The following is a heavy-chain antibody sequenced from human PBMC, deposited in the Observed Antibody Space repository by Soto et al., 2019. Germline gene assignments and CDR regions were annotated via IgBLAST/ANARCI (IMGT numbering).Heavy chain of an antibody. CDR2: ISGSGGST. CDR1: GFTFSSYA. Sequence: GGSLRLSCAASGFTFSSYAMSWVRQAPGKGLEWVSAISGSGGSTYYADSVKGRFTISRDNSKNTLYLQMNSLRAEDTAVYYCAKDRLYTVVVVAAIGVFEYWGQGTLVTVSS. V-gene: IGHV3-23*01. CDR3: AKDRLYTVVVVAAIGVFEY. J-gene: IGHJ4*02. D-gene: IGHD2-15*01.